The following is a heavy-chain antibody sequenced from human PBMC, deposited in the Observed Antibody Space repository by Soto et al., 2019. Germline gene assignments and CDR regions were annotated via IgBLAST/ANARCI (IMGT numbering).Heavy chain of an antibody. J-gene: IGHJ6*03. CDR1: GYTFTSYD. CDR2: MNPNSGNT. D-gene: IGHD6-13*01. V-gene: IGHV1-8*01. CDR3: ARGGGGCSSFDYYYYMDV. Sequence: AASVKVSCKASGYTFTSYDINWVRQATGQGLEWMGWMNPNSGNTGYAQKFQGRVTMTRNTSISTAYMELSSLRSEDTAVYYCARGGGGCSSFDYYYYMDVWGKGTTVTVSS.